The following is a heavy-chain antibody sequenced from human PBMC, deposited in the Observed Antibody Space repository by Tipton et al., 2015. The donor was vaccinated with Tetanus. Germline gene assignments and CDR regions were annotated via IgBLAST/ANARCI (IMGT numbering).Heavy chain of an antibody. CDR1: GFRFSYSG. V-gene: IGHV3-30*18. Sequence: SLRLSCAASGFRFSYSGMHWVRQAPGKGLEWVAVIPFDGRNERYADSVKGRFIISRDNSKNTLYLQMNSLRPEDTAVYYCAKGFQRARIRFFDSWGQGSQVTASS. CDR3: AKGFQRARIRFFDS. CDR2: IPFDGRNE. D-gene: IGHD2-15*01. J-gene: IGHJ4*02.